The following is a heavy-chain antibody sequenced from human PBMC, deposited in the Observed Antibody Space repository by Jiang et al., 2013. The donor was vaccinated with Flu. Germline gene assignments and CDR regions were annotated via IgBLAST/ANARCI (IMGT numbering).Heavy chain of an antibody. D-gene: IGHD3-10*01. V-gene: IGHV4-38-2*01. Sequence: GWVRQPPGKGLEWIGSISHTGTTYYNPSLKTRLTISSDTSKNQFSLMLTSVTAADTAVYYCATTTGNWGQGTLVTVSS. CDR3: ATTTGN. J-gene: IGHJ4*02. CDR2: ISHTGTT.